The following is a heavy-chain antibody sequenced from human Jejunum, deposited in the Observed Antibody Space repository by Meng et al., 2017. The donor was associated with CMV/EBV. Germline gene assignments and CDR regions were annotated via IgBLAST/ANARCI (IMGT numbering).Heavy chain of an antibody. Sequence: FTFASYAMYWFRQAPGKGLGWVAVISYDGKIIDYADSVTGRFTISRDNSRNTMFLQMNSLRGDDTGVYYCGRGRVSYTNSSPQGYWGQGTLVTVSS. J-gene: IGHJ4*02. CDR2: ISYDGKII. D-gene: IGHD6-6*01. CDR1: FTFASYA. V-gene: IGHV3-30*04. CDR3: GRGRVSYTNSSPQGY.